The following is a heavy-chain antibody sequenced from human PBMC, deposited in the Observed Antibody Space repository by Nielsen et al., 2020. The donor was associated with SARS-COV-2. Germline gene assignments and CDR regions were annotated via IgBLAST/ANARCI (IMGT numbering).Heavy chain of an antibody. J-gene: IGHJ6*03. Sequence: SETLSLTCAISGDSVSSSSAAWNWIRQSPSRGLEWLGRTYYRSKWYNDYAVSVKSRITINPDTSKNQFSLHLNSVTPEDTAVYHCARARGAYGDYYYYYYTDVWGKGTTVTVSS. V-gene: IGHV6-1*01. CDR3: ARARGAYGDYYYYYYTDV. D-gene: IGHD4-17*01. CDR1: GDSVSSSSAA. CDR2: TYYRSKWYN.